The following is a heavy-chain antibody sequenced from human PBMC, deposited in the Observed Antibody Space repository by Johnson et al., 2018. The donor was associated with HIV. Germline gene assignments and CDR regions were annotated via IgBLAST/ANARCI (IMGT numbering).Heavy chain of an antibody. D-gene: IGHD1-1*01. Sequence: ASGFTLSRYAMHWVRQAPGKGLDWVAVISDDGRSKYYADSVKGRFTISRDNSKNTLYLQMNRLRTDDTAVYYFARDRAEVDDPNDAFDIWGQGTVVIVSS. CDR2: ISDDGRSK. J-gene: IGHJ3*02. CDR3: ARDRAEVDDPNDAFDI. CDR1: GFTLSRYA. V-gene: IGHV3-30*04.